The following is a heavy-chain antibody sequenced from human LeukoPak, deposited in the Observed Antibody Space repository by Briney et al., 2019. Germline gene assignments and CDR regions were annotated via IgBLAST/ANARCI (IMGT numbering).Heavy chain of an antibody. CDR3: AVLPKRIVVVSDAFDI. CDR2: INPNSGGT. D-gene: IGHD3-22*01. Sequence: ASVKVSCKASGYTFTGYDMHWVRQAPGQGLEWMGWINPNSGGTNYAQKFQGRVTMTRDTSISTAYMELSRLRSDDTAVYYCAVLPKRIVVVSDAFDIWGQGTMVTVSS. V-gene: IGHV1-2*02. J-gene: IGHJ3*02. CDR1: GYTFTGYD.